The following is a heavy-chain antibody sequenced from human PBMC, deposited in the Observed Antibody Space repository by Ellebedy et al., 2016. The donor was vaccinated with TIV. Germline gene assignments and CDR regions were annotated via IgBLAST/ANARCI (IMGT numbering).Heavy chain of an antibody. J-gene: IGHJ5*02. Sequence: PGGSLRLSCAASGFTVSSHYMSCVRQAPGKGLGWVSVIYSGGSTYYADAVKGRFTIFRDNSKNTLYLQMNSLSAEDKAVYYCARGGLWFGELSGWFDPWGQGTLVTVSS. CDR3: ARGGLWFGELSGWFDP. V-gene: IGHV3-66*01. CDR2: IYSGGST. D-gene: IGHD3-10*01. CDR1: GFTVSSHY.